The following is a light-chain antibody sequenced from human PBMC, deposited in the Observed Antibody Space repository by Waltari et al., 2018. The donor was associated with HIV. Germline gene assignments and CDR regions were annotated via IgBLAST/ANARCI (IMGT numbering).Light chain of an antibody. Sequence: SALTQPASVSGSPGQSISISCTGTSSDVGGYNAVSWYQQHPAKAPKLVILEVSNRPSGVSNRFSGSKSSNRASLTISGLQAEDEAYYYCSSYTSSDTVVFGGGTKVTVL. J-gene: IGLJ2*01. CDR1: SSDVGGYNA. V-gene: IGLV2-14*01. CDR3: SSYTSSDTVV. CDR2: EVS.